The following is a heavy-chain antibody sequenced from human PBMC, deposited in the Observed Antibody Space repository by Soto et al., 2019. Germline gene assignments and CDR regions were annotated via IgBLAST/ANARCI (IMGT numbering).Heavy chain of an antibody. CDR2: ISGSGGST. CDR1: GFTFSSYA. CDR3: AKDGYYGSGSYYTNYYMDV. V-gene: IGHV3-23*01. D-gene: IGHD3-10*01. Sequence: GGSLRLSCAASGFTFSSYAMSWVRQAPGKGLEWVSAISGSGGSTYYADSVKGRFTISRDNSKNTLYLQMNSLRAEDTAVYYCAKDGYYGSGSYYTNYYMDVWGKGTTVTVSS. J-gene: IGHJ6*03.